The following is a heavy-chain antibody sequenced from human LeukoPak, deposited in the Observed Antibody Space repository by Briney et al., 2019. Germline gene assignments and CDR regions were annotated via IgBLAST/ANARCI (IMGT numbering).Heavy chain of an antibody. V-gene: IGHV3-11*01. CDR2: ISSNGSTI. CDR3: ARDLHYYDSSGPGNP. J-gene: IGHJ5*02. D-gene: IGHD3-22*01. Sequence: GGSLRLSCAASGFTFSDYYMSSIRQAPGKGLDRVSYISSNGSTIYYADSVKGRFTISRDNAKNSLYLQMNSLRAEDTAVYYCARDLHYYDSSGPGNPWGQGTLVTVSS. CDR1: GFTFSDYY.